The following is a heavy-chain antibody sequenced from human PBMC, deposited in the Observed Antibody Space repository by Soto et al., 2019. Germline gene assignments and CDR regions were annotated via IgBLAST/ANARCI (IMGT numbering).Heavy chain of an antibody. Sequence: SETLSLTCTVSGGSISSGGYYWSWIRQHPGKGLEWIGYIYYSGSTYYNPSLKSRVTISVDTSKNQFSLKLSSVTAADTAVYYCARWTRVDYYDSSGYYDYWGQGTLVPVSS. J-gene: IGHJ4*02. V-gene: IGHV4-31*03. CDR3: ARWTRVDYYDSSGYYDY. CDR2: IYYSGST. D-gene: IGHD3-22*01. CDR1: GGSISSGGYY.